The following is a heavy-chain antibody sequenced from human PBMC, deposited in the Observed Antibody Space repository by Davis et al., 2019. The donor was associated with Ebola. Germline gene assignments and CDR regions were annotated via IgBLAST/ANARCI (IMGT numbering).Heavy chain of an antibody. D-gene: IGHD3-9*01. Sequence: PGGSLRLSCAASGFTFSSYGMHWVRQAPGKGLEWVAVIWYDGSNKYYADSVKGRFTISRDNSKNTLYLQMNSLRAEDTAVYYCAKDQGSAGYYMGMDVWGQGTTVTVSS. CDR1: GFTFSSYG. CDR2: IWYDGSNK. J-gene: IGHJ6*02. V-gene: IGHV3-30*02. CDR3: AKDQGSAGYYMGMDV.